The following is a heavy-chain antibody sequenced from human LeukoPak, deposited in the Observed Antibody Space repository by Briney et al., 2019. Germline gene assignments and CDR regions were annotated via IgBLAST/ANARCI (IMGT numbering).Heavy chain of an antibody. CDR3: AGRTSLVRTADC. J-gene: IGHJ4*02. CDR2: INHSGST. CDR1: GGSFSGYY. D-gene: IGHD6-13*01. V-gene: IGHV4-34*01. Sequence: SETLSLTCAVYGGSFSGYYWSWIRQPPGKGLEWIGEINHSGSTNYNPSLKSRVTISVDTSKNQFSLKLSSVTAADTAVYYCAGRTSLVRTADCWGQGTLVTVSS.